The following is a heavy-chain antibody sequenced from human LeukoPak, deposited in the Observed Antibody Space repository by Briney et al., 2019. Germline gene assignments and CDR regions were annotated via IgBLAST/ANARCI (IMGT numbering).Heavy chain of an antibody. CDR2: ISAYNGNT. CDR3: ARVRDGIIVVAPAASLDY. D-gene: IGHD2-2*01. V-gene: IGHV1-18*01. J-gene: IGHJ4*02. CDR1: GYTFTSYG. Sequence: ASVKVSCKASGYTFTSYGISWVRQAPGQGLEWMGWISAYNGNTNYAQKLQGRVTMTTDTSTSTAYMELRSLRSDDTAVYYCARVRDGIIVVAPAASLDYWGQGTLVTVSS.